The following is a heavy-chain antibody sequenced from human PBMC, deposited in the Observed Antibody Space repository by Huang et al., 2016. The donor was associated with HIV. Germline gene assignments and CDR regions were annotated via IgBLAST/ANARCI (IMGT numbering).Heavy chain of an antibody. Sequence: QVQLVQSGAEVKNPGASVRVACKASGYTFTDSNLLWVRQAPEQGLEWSGWINPKGGGTTYAQRFQGRVTMTRDTTISTVHMDRRRIQSDDTAVYFCARDWSFGSSTSPADWGQGTLVTVSS. V-gene: IGHV1-2*02. D-gene: IGHD6-6*01. CDR3: ARDWSFGSSTSPAD. CDR1: GYTFTDSN. CDR2: INPKGGGT. J-gene: IGHJ4*02.